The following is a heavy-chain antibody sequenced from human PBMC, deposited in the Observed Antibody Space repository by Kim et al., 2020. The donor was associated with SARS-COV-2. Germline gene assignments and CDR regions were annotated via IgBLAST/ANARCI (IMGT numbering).Heavy chain of an antibody. Sequence: GGSLRLSCAASGFTFSSYAMHWVRQAPGKGLEWVAVISYDGSNKYYADSVKGRFTISRDNSKNTLYLQMNSLRAEDTAVYYCAREGYSSSSRWYYYYYYGMDVWGQGTTVTVSS. J-gene: IGHJ6*02. CDR2: ISYDGSNK. CDR1: GFTFSSYA. CDR3: AREGYSSSSRWYYYYYYGMDV. V-gene: IGHV3-30-3*01. D-gene: IGHD6-6*01.